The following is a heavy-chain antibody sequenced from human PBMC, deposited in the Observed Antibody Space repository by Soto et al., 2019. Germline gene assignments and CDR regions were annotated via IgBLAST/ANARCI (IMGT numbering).Heavy chain of an antibody. CDR1: GGTFTTYT. CDR3: ARPTTYYYDSSGYDVFDI. D-gene: IGHD3-22*01. Sequence: GASVKVSCKASGGTFTTYTISWVRQAPGQGLEWMGGVLPIFGTSNYAQKFQGRVTITADESTSTVYMELSSLRSEDTAVYYCARPTTYYYDSSGYDVFDIWGQGTMVTVSS. V-gene: IGHV1-69*13. CDR2: VLPIFGTS. J-gene: IGHJ3*02.